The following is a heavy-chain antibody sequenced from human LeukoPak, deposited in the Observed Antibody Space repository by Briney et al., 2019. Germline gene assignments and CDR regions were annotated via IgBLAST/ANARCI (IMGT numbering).Heavy chain of an antibody. CDR3: ARGRFGDNSFDY. V-gene: IGHV1-18*01. J-gene: IGHJ4*02. Sequence: ASVKVSCKSSGYTFTSYGITWVRQAPGQGLEWMGWINTYYGNTDYAQNFQGRVTMTTDTSTSTAYLELGSLRSDDTAVYYCARGRFGDNSFDYWGQGTLVTVSS. CDR2: INTYYGNT. CDR1: GYTFTSYG. D-gene: IGHD3-10*01.